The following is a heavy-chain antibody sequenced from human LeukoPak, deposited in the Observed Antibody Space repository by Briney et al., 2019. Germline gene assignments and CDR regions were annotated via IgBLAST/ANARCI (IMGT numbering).Heavy chain of an antibody. V-gene: IGHV4-59*08. J-gene: IGHJ4*02. D-gene: IGHD3-22*01. Sequence: SETLSLTCTVSGGSISSDYWSWIRQPPGKGLEWIGYIYYSGITNYNPSLKSRVTISVDTSKNQFSLKLSSVTAADTAVYYCARLHYDSSGYYYFDYWGQRTLATASS. CDR2: IYYSGIT. CDR3: ARLHYDSSGYYYFDY. CDR1: GGSISSDY.